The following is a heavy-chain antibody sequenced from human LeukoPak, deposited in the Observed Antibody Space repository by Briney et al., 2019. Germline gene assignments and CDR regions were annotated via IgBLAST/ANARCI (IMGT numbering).Heavy chain of an antibody. Sequence: PGGSLRLSCEASGFTFNTHAMSWVRQAPGKGLEWVASITSSGRTPYYTDSVKGRFTISRDNSKNTLYLQMNSLRGEDTAVYYCAKDRPNFYETSGSYYKIKGDFWGQGPLVTVSS. CDR1: GFTFNTHA. CDR3: AKDRPNFYETSGSYYKIKGDF. V-gene: IGHV3-23*01. D-gene: IGHD3-10*01. J-gene: IGHJ4*02. CDR2: ITSSGRTP.